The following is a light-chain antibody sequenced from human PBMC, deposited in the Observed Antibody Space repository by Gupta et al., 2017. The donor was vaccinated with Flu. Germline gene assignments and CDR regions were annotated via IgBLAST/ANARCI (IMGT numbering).Light chain of an antibody. CDR1: QGISSY. CDR2: AAS. CDR3: QKLNSDPQGT. J-gene: IGKJ5*01. V-gene: IGKV1-9*01. Sequence: DIQLTQSPSFLSASVGDRVTITCRASQGISSYLAWYQQKPGKAPKLLIYAASTVQSGVPSRFSGSGSGTEFTLTISSLQHEDFATYTCQKLNSDPQGTFGQGTRREIK.